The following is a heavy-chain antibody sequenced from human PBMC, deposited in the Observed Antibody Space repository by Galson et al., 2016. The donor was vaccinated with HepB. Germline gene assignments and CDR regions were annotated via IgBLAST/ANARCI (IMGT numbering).Heavy chain of an antibody. CDR3: ARHWDSTWYYFDY. V-gene: IGHV6-1*01. Sequence: CAISGDSVSSINSGWNWIRQSPSRGLEWLGKTYYRSRWYSDYAVSVKSRITINPDTSKNQFSLHLNSVTPEDTAIYFCARHWDSTWYYFDYWGQGTLVTVSS. J-gene: IGHJ4*02. CDR2: TYYRSRWYS. CDR1: GDSVSSINSG. D-gene: IGHD1-7*01.